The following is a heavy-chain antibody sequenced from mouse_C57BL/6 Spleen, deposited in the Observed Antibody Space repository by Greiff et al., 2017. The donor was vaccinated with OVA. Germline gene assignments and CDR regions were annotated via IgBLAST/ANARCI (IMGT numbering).Heavy chain of an antibody. V-gene: IGHV1-76*01. Sequence: VQLQESGAELVRPGASVKLSCKASGYTFTDYYINWVKQRPGQGLEWIARIYPGSGNTYYNEKFKGKATLTAEKYSSTAYMQLSRLTSEDSAVYFCARNEFDGVLIEEYSIDYWGSRTSVTVSS. J-gene: IGHJ4*01. CDR1: GYTFTDYY. D-gene: IGHD2-3*01. CDR3: ARNEFDGVLIEEYSIDY. CDR2: IYPGSGNT.